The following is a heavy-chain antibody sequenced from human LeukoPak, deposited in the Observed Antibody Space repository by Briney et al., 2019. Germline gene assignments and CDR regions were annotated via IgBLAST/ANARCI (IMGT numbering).Heavy chain of an antibody. J-gene: IGHJ4*02. CDR2: IKQDGSEK. D-gene: IGHD5-24*01. CDR3: AREGVEMATESDY. CDR1: GFTFSGYW. Sequence: GGSLRLSCAASGFTFSGYWMSWVRQAPGKGLEWVANIKQDGSEKYYVDSVKGRFTISRDNAKNSLYLQMNSLRAEDTAVYYCAREGVEMATESDYWGQGTLVTVSS. V-gene: IGHV3-7*01.